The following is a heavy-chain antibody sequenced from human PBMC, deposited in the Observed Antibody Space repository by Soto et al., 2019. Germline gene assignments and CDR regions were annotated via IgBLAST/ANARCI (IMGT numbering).Heavy chain of an antibody. CDR2: INPSGGST. J-gene: IGHJ4*02. D-gene: IGHD2-8*01. CDR3: AAYCTNGVCYTGSFDY. CDR1: GYTFTSYY. V-gene: IGHV1-46*01. Sequence: GASVKVSCKASGYTFTSYYMHWVRQAPGQGLEWMGIINPSGGSTSYAQKFQGRVTMTGDTSTSTVYMELSSLRSEDTAVYYCAAYCTNGVCYTGSFDYWGQGTLVTVSS.